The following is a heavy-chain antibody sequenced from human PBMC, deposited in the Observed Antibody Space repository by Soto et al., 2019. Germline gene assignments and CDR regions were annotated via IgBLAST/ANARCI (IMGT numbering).Heavy chain of an antibody. CDR3: ASLIRRSSWYVASDY. Sequence: KTSETLSLTCAVSGGSISSGGYSWSWIRQPPGKGLEWIGYIYHSGSTYYNPSLKSRVTISVDRSKNQFSLKLSSVTAADTAVYYCASLIRRSSWYVASDYWGQGTLVTVSS. D-gene: IGHD6-13*01. CDR1: GGSISSGGYS. CDR2: IYHSGST. V-gene: IGHV4-30-2*01. J-gene: IGHJ4*02.